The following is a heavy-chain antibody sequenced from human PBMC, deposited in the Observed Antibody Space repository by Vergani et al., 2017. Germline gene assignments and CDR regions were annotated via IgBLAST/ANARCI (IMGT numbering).Heavy chain of an antibody. CDR3: ARDGSSWTGSGAYGMDV. D-gene: IGHD1-1*01. CDR1: GGSISSGGYY. CDR2: IDYSGST. J-gene: IGHJ6*02. V-gene: IGHV4-31*03. Sequence: QVQLQESGPGLVKPSQTLSLTCTVSGGSISSGGYYWSWIRQHPGKGLEWIGYIDYSGSTYYNPSLKSRVTISVDTSKNQFSLKLSSVTAADTAVYYCARDGSSWTGSGAYGMDVWGQGTTVTVSS.